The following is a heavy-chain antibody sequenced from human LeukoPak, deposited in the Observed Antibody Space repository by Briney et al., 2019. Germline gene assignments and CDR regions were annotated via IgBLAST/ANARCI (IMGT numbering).Heavy chain of an antibody. CDR2: ISSSSSTI. V-gene: IGHV3-48*01. CDR3: AKDYYDSSGYYYFDY. D-gene: IGHD3-22*01. Sequence: GGSLRLSCAASGFTFSSYSMNWVRQAPGKGLEWVSYISSSSSTIYYADSVKGRFTISRDNSKNTLYLQMNSLRAEDTAVYYCAKDYYDSSGYYYFDYWGQGTLVTVSS. J-gene: IGHJ4*02. CDR1: GFTFSSYS.